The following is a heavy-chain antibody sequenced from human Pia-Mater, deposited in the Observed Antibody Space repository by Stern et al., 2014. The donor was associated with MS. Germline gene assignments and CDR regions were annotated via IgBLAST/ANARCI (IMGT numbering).Heavy chain of an antibody. J-gene: IGHJ4*02. D-gene: IGHD1-1*01. CDR1: GFTYTDYW. Sequence: VQLVESGGGLVQPGGSLRLYCAASGFTYTDYWMRWVRQAPGKGPEWVAVISNDGNHKYYAGSVKDRFTISRDNSKNTLYLQMNSLRVEDTAVYYCAKHLAERPFDYWGQGTLVTVSS. CDR3: AKHLAERPFDY. V-gene: IGHV3-30*18. CDR2: ISNDGNHK.